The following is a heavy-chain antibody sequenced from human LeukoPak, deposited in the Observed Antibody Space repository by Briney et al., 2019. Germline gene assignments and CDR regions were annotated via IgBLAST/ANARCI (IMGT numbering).Heavy chain of an antibody. Sequence: ASVKVSCKASGYTFTCYYMHWVRQAPGQGLEWMGIINPSGGSTSYAQKFQGRVTMTRDTSTSTVYMELSSLRSEDTAVYYCARATDYYDSSGPRGAFDIWGQGTMVTVSS. D-gene: IGHD3-22*01. CDR1: GYTFTCYY. J-gene: IGHJ3*02. CDR3: ARATDYYDSSGPRGAFDI. V-gene: IGHV1-46*01. CDR2: INPSGGST.